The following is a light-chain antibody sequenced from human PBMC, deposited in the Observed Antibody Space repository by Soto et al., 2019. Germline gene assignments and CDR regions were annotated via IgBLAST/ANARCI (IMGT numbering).Light chain of an antibody. CDR3: LSYATSNALL. CDR1: RSDIGAYNY. CDR2: EVS. V-gene: IGLV2-14*01. Sequence: QSVLTQAASVSGSPGQSIAISCTGTRSDIGAYNYVSWYQQHPGRAPKLVIFEVSNRPSGVSNRFSGSKSGNTASLTISGLQPEDDADYYCLSYATSNALLFGGGTKLTVL. J-gene: IGLJ3*02.